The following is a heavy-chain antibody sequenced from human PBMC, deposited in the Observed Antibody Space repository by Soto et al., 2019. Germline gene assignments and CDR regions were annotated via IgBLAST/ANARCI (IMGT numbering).Heavy chain of an antibody. CDR2: AGNKAHSFTT. D-gene: IGHD1-26*01. CDR1: GFTFSDHY. V-gene: IGHV3-72*01. CDR3: VRLDGSYYPDY. J-gene: IGHJ4*02. Sequence: EVQLVESGGGLVQPGGSLRLSCAASGFTFSDHYMDWVRQAPGKGLEWVGRAGNKAHSFTTEYAASVKGRFTISRDDSKNSLYLQMNNLKTEDTAVYYCVRLDGSYYPDYWGQGTLVTVSS.